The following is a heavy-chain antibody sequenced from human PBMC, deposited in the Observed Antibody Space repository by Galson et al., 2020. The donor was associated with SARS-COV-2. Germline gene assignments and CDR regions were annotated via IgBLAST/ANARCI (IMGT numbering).Heavy chain of an antibody. CDR3: ARVGGNDGWNWFDP. Sequence: SETLSLTCSVSGGSTSKYYWSWIRQSPGKGLEWIGNIYYSGGTKYNPSLKSRVSMSVDTSENQFSLKLNSVTAADTAVYYCARVGGNDGWNWFDPGGQGPLVTFSS. V-gene: IGHV4-59*01. J-gene: IGHJ5*02. D-gene: IGHD1-1*01. CDR1: GGSTSKYY. CDR2: IYYSGGT.